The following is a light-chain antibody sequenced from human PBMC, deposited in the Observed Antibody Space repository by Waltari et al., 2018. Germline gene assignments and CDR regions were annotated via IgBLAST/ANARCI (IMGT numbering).Light chain of an antibody. J-gene: IGLJ2*01. V-gene: IGLV1-44*01. CDR3: AAWDDSLHGPV. CDR2: SNT. CDR1: SSNIGTNT. Sequence: QSVLTQPPSESATPGQRVTISCSGSSSNIGTNTVNWYQQLPGQAPKLLIYSNTPRPSGAPDRFSGSKSGTSASLAISGLQSEDETDYYCAAWDDSLHGPVFGGGTKVTVL.